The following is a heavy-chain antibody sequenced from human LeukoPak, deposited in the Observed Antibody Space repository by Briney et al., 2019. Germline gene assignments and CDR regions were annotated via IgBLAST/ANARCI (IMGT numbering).Heavy chain of an antibody. Sequence: GGSLRLSCAASGFTFSSYSMNWVRQAPGKGLEWVSSISSSSSYIYYADSVKGRFTISRDNAKNSLYLQMNSLRADDTAVYYCSGSGWTTDAFDIWGQGTMVTVSS. CDR2: ISSSSSYI. V-gene: IGHV3-21*01. D-gene: IGHD6-19*01. CDR3: SGSGWTTDAFDI. J-gene: IGHJ3*02. CDR1: GFTFSSYS.